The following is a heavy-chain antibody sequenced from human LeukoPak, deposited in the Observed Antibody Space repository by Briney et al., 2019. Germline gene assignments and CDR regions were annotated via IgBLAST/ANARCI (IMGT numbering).Heavy chain of an antibody. CDR1: GFTYSSYW. J-gene: IGHJ4*02. D-gene: IGHD1-26*01. CDR2: IKGDGSDN. Sequence: GGSLRLSCAASGFTYSSYWMSWVRHAPGKGLEWVSNIKGDGSDNHYVDSVRGRFTISRDNAKNSLYLQMNSLRAEGTAVYYCARDLGYYRAGYWGQGTLVTVSS. V-gene: IGHV3-7*04. CDR3: ARDLGYYRAGY.